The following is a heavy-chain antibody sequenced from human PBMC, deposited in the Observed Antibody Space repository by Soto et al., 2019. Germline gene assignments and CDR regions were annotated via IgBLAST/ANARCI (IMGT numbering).Heavy chain of an antibody. V-gene: IGHV1-69*06. Sequence: SVKVSCKASGYTFTSYGISWVRQAPGQGLEWMGGIIPIFGTANYAHKFQGRVTITADKSTSTAYMELNSLRSEDTAVYYCARDRVREYESTSSYGSWAFEIWGQGTIVTFAS. D-gene: IGHD6-6*01. CDR3: ARDRVREYESTSSYGSWAFEI. CDR2: IIPIFGTA. CDR1: GYTFTSYG. J-gene: IGHJ3*02.